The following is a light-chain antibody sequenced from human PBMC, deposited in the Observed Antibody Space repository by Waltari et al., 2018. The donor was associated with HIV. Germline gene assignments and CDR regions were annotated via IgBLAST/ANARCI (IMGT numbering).Light chain of an antibody. CDR3: AAWDDSLSGSWV. J-gene: IGLJ3*02. Sequence: QSVMTQPPSASGTPGQRVTISCSGSSSNLGRNYVHWYQQLPGTTPTLLIYRNTQRPSGVPDRVSGSKSGTSGSLAISGLRSEDEADYYCAAWDDSLSGSWVFGGGTQVTVL. CDR1: SSNLGRNY. V-gene: IGLV1-47*01. CDR2: RNT.